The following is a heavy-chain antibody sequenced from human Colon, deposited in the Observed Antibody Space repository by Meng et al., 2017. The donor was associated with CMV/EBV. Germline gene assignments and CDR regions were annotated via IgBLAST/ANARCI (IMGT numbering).Heavy chain of an antibody. CDR3: AKEGVEIEPFFDF. Sequence: SCVASGFPISSFGMHWVRQAPGRGLEWMAYIRHDGNTQYYADSLKGRFTVSRDNSKNTVYLQMDSLRVDDTAVYYCAKEGVEIEPFFDFWGQGTLVTVSS. V-gene: IGHV3-30*02. CDR2: IRHDGNTQ. J-gene: IGHJ4*02. D-gene: IGHD1-1*01. CDR1: GFPISSFG.